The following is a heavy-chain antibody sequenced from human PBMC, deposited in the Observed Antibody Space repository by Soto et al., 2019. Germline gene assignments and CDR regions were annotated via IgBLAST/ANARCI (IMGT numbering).Heavy chain of an antibody. CDR3: ARVQSYYYDSSGYQYYYYYGMDV. CDR2: IIPIFGTA. Sequence: SVKVSCKASGGTFSGYAISWVRQAPGQGLEWMGGIIPIFGTANYAQKFQGRVTITADKSTSTAYMELSSLRSEDTAVYYCARVQSYYYDSSGYQYYYYYGMDVWGQGTTVTVSS. D-gene: IGHD3-22*01. CDR1: GGTFSGYA. V-gene: IGHV1-69*06. J-gene: IGHJ6*02.